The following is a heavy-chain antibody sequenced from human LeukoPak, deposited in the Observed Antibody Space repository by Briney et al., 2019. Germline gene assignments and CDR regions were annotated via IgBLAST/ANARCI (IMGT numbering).Heavy chain of an antibody. CDR3: ARSSAIAAAGPPPQYYMGV. CDR2: INPSGGST. J-gene: IGHJ6*03. V-gene: IGHV1-46*01. Sequence: EASVKVSCKASGYTFTSYYMHWVRQAPGQGLEWMGIINPSGGSTSYAQKFQGRVTMTRDTSTSTVYMELSSLRSEDTAVYYCARSSAIAAAGPPPQYYMGVWGKGTTVTVSS. D-gene: IGHD6-13*01. CDR1: GYTFTSYY.